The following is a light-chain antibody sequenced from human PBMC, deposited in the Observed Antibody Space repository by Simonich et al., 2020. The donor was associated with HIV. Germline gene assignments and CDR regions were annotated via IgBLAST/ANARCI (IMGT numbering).Light chain of an antibody. V-gene: IGLV3-21*03. CDR2: DDS. CDR1: NIGRKR. J-gene: IGLJ3*02. Sequence: SYVLTQPPSVSVAPGKTARITCGGNNIGRKRVHWYQQKPGQAPVLVVYDDSGRPSGIPERFSGSKSGNTATLTISRVEAGDEADYYCQVWDTSSDWVFGGGTKLTVL. CDR3: QVWDTSSDWV.